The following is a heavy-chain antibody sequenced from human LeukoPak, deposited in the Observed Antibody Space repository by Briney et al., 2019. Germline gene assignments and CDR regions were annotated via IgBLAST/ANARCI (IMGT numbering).Heavy chain of an antibody. V-gene: IGHV4-34*01. J-gene: IGHJ4*02. CDR1: GESSFSSYY. D-gene: IGHD3-22*01. CDR3: SRQVVGNDY. Sequence: SETLSLTCAVYGESSFSSYYWSWIRQTPGGALEWIGEINHSGYTNYNPSLKSRVTLSIDTSKNQFSLRLNSVTAADTAVYYCSRQVVGNDYWGQGTLVTFSS. CDR2: INHSGYT.